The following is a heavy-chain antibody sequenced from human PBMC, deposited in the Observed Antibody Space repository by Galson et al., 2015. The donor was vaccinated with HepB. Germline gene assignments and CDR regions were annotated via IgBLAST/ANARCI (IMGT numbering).Heavy chain of an antibody. V-gene: IGHV3-30*18. CDR2: ISYDGSNK. J-gene: IGHJ4*02. CDR3: AKEKTAVRFLEWLLTY. D-gene: IGHD3-3*01. CDR1: GFTFSNYG. Sequence: SLRLSCAASGFTFSNYGMHWVRQAPGKGLEWVAVISYDGSNKYYADSVKGRFTISRDNSKNTLSLQMNSLRAEDTAVYYCAKEKTAVRFLEWLLTYWGQGTLVTGSS.